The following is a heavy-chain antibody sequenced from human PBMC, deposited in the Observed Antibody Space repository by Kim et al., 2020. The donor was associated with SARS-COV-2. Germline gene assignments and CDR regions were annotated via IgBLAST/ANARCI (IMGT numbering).Heavy chain of an antibody. J-gene: IGHJ3*02. D-gene: IGHD2-15*01. CDR1: GGSFSGYY. CDR3: AIVHGGNVRGAFDI. CDR2: INHSGST. Sequence: SETLSLTCAVYGGSFSGYYWSWIRQPPGKGLEWIGEINHSGSTNYNPSLKSRVTISVDTSKNQFSLKLSSVTAADTAVYYCAIVHGGNVRGAFDIWGQGTMVTVSS. V-gene: IGHV4-34*01.